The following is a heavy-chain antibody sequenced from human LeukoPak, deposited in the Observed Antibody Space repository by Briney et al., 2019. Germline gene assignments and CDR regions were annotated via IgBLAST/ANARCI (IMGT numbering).Heavy chain of an antibody. CDR3: ARLSVSITRRFDL. CDR1: GFTLSNYE. D-gene: IGHD3-3*01. CDR2: ITKGGATV. Sequence: GGSLRLSCAPSGFTLSNYEMNWVRLTPGKGLEWISYITKGGATVLYAESVKGRFTISRDNANSSLYLQMNSLRAEDTAIYFCARLSVSITRRFDLWGQGTLVTVSS. J-gene: IGHJ5*02. V-gene: IGHV3-48*03.